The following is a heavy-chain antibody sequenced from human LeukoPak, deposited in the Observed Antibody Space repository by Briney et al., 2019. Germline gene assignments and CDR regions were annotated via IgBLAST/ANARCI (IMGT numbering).Heavy chain of an antibody. CDR3: ARELGSTGRALDI. J-gene: IGHJ3*02. CDR2: ISTSGTT. V-gene: IGHV4-4*07. Sequence: SETLSLTCTVSGDSISSYFWSWIRQPAGKGLEWIGRISTSGTTNYNASLKSRLTMSLDTSKHQFSLNLTSVTAADTAVYYCARELGSTGRALDIWGQGTMVTVSS. CDR1: GDSISSYF. D-gene: IGHD1-26*01.